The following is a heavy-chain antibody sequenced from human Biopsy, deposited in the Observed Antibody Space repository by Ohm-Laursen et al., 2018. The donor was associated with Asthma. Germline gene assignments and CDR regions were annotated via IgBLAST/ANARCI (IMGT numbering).Heavy chain of an antibody. Sequence: ASVKVSCKISGYIFTDLSMHWVRQAPGQGLEWMGGHDHEEGGTVNARRFQGRVTMTEDTSTVTAYMELSSLSSDDTAVYYCASDFPKDYVRYNFQFWGQGTLVTVSS. CDR1: GYIFTDLS. CDR3: ASDFPKDYVRYNFQF. CDR2: HDHEEGGT. V-gene: IGHV1-24*01. J-gene: IGHJ4*02. D-gene: IGHD4-17*01.